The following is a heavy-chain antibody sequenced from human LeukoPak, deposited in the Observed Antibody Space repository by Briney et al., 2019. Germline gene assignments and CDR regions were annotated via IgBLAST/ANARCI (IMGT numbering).Heavy chain of an antibody. CDR1: GGSISSYY. Sequence: PSETLSLTCTVSGGSISSYYWSWIRQPAGRGLEWIGRIYTSGSTNYNPSLKSRVTISVDTSKNQFSLKLSSVTAADTAVYYCARGRYNWNDRGAFDIWGQGTMVTVSS. V-gene: IGHV4-4*07. CDR3: ARGRYNWNDRGAFDI. J-gene: IGHJ3*02. D-gene: IGHD1-1*01. CDR2: IYTSGST.